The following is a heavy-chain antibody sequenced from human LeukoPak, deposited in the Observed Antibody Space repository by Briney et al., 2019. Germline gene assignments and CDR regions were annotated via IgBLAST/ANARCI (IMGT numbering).Heavy chain of an antibody. Sequence: PSETLSLTCTVSGGSISSGSYYWGWIRQPPGKGLEWIGSIYYSGSTYYNPSLKSRVTISVNTSKNQFSLKLSSVAAADTAVYYCARSYYDSSVSIDYWGQGTLVTVSS. V-gene: IGHV4-39*07. CDR2: IYYSGST. CDR1: GGSISSGSYY. CDR3: ARSYYDSSVSIDY. D-gene: IGHD3-22*01. J-gene: IGHJ4*02.